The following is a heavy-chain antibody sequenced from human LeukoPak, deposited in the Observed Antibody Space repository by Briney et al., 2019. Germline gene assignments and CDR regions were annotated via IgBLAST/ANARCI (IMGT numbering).Heavy chain of an antibody. V-gene: IGHV3-7*01. J-gene: IGHJ4*02. CDR1: GFTVSSNS. CDR3: ARGFAAAGAY. CDR2: IKQDGSEK. D-gene: IGHD6-13*01. Sequence: GGSLRLSCTVSGFTVSSNSMSWVRQARGKGLEWVANIKQDGSEKYYVDSVKGRFTISRDNAKNSLYLQMNSLRAEDTAVYYCARGFAAAGAYWGQGTLVTVSS.